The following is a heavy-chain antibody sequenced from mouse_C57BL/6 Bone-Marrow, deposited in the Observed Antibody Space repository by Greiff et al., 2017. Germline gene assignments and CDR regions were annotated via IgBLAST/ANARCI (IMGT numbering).Heavy chain of an antibody. CDR2: ISNLAYSI. V-gene: IGHV5-15*01. D-gene: IGHD1-1*01. CDR3: ARRDGSSWYFDV. CDR1: GFTFSDYG. J-gene: IGHJ1*03. Sequence: EVMLVESGGGLVQPGGSLKLSCAASGFTFSDYGMAWVRQAPRKGPEWVAFISNLAYSIYYADTVTGRFTISRENAKNTLYLEMSSLRSEDTAMYYCARRDGSSWYFDVWGTGTTVTVSS.